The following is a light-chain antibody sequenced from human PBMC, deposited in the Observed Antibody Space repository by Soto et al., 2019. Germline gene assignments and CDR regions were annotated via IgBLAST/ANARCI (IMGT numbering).Light chain of an antibody. V-gene: IGKV3-20*01. J-gene: IGKJ1*01. CDR3: QQYGSSGT. CDR2: EAS. CDR1: QSVGNN. Sequence: EIVLTQSPATLSLSPGERATLSCRASQSVGNNLAWYQQKPGQAPGLLIYEASTRATGIPARFSGSGSGTDFTLTISRLEPEDFAVYYCQQYGSSGTFGQGTKVDIK.